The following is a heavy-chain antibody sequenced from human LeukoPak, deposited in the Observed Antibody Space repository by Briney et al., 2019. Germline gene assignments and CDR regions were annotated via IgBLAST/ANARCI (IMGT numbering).Heavy chain of an antibody. V-gene: IGHV4-4*09. D-gene: IGHD2-15*01. CDR2: IYSSGST. CDR1: GGSISSYY. J-gene: IGHJ5*02. CDR3: ARHSSVVRGWFDP. Sequence: PSETLSLTCTVSGGSISSYYWSWIRQPPGKGLEWIGYIYSSGSTNYNPSLKSRVTISVDTSKNQFSLNLTSVTAADTAVYYCARHSSVVRGWFDPWGQGTRVTVSS.